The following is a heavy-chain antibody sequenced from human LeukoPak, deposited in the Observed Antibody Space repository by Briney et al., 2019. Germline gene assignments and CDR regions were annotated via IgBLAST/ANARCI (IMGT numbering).Heavy chain of an antibody. J-gene: IGHJ4*02. CDR2: VYHSGST. D-gene: IGHD4-17*01. CDR1: GYSISSGYY. CDR3: ARASDGAYDLVDY. Sequence: SETLSLTCAVSGYSISSGYYWGWIRQPPGKGLEWIGSVYHSGSTYYNPSLKSRVTMSVDTSKNQFSLKLNSVTAADTAVYYCARASDGAYDLVDYWGQGTLVTVSS. V-gene: IGHV4-38-2*01.